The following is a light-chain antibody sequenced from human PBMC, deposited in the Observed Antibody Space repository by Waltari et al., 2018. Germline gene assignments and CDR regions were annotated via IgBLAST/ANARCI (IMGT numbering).Light chain of an antibody. CDR1: QSVSSPY. J-gene: IGKJ4*01. Sequence: EIVLTQSPGTLSLSPGERATLSCRVSQSVSSPYLAWYQQKAGQAPRLLIYGSSTRATGIPDRFSGSGSGTEFTLTISRLEPEDFAVYYCQQYVSSPVTFGGGTKVEIK. CDR2: GSS. CDR3: QQYVSSPVT. V-gene: IGKV3-20*01.